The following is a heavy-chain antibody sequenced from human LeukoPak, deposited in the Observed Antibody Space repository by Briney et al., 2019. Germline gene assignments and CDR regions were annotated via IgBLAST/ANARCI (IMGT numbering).Heavy chain of an antibody. Sequence: PSETLSLTCAVYGGSFSGYYWSWIRQPPGKGLEWIGEINHSGSANYNPSLKSRVTISVDTSKNQFSLKLSSVTAADTAVYYCARGRLLSSPWGQGTLVTVSS. CDR1: GGSFSGYY. D-gene: IGHD1-26*01. J-gene: IGHJ4*02. V-gene: IGHV4-34*01. CDR3: ARGRLLSSP. CDR2: INHSGSA.